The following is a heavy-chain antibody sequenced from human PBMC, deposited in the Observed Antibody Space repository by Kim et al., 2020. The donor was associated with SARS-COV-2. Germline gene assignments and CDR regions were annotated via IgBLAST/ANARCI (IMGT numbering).Heavy chain of an antibody. J-gene: IGHJ4*02. Sequence: SETLSLTCAVSDGSMSSGYWWSWVRQPPGKGLEWIGEIHHSGSTFYNPSLRSRVTISIDRSKKQFSLKLTSVTAADTAGFYCARGRGQLDDYWDQGTLVTVSS. V-gene: IGHV4-4*02. CDR1: DGSMSSGYW. CDR2: IHHSGST. D-gene: IGHD6-6*01. CDR3: ARGRGQLDDY.